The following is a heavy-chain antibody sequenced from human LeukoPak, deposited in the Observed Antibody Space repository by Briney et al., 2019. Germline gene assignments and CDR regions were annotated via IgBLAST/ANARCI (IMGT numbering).Heavy chain of an antibody. V-gene: IGHV4-59*08. CDR3: AKLGHSDGWYLGAFDI. J-gene: IGHJ3*02. CDR1: GGSITGHY. D-gene: IGHD6-19*01. CDR2: TSYSRTT. Sequence: PSETLSLTYAVSGGSITGHYWTWIRQTPGMRLEWIGYTSYSRTTIYNSYFKGRATMSIDTSKNQLYLNLTSVTATDTAVYYCAKLGHSDGWYLGAFDIWGQGTTVIVSS.